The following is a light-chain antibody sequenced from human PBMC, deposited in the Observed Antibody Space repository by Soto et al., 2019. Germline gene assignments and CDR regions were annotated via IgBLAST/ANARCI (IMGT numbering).Light chain of an antibody. CDR2: DAS. V-gene: IGKV3-11*01. Sequence: IVWTPSPAPLFLTSEERATLSCGASQSVSSYLAWYQQKPGQAPRLLIYDASNRATGIPARFSGSGSGTDFTLTISSLESEDFAVYYRQQRSNWPLENFAGGTKVDIK. CDR1: QSVSSY. J-gene: IGKJ4*01. CDR3: QQRSNWPLEN.